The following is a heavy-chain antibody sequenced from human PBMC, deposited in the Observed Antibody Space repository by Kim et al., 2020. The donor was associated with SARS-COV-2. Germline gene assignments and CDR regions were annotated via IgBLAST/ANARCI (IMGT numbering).Heavy chain of an antibody. CDR1: GFTFSSYE. Sequence: GGSLRLSCAASGFTFSSYEMNWVRQAPGKGLEWVSYISSSGSTIYYADSVKGRFTISRDNAKNSLYLQMNSLRAEDTAVYYCATAGYYYDSTYWGQGTLVTVSS. J-gene: IGHJ4*02. D-gene: IGHD3-22*01. CDR2: ISSSGSTI. V-gene: IGHV3-48*03. CDR3: ATAGYYYDSTY.